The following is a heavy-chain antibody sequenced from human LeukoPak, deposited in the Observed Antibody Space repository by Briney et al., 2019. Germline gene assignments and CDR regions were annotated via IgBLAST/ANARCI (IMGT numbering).Heavy chain of an antibody. V-gene: IGHV4-39*01. CDR1: GGSISSSSYY. D-gene: IGHD6-13*01. J-gene: IGHJ6*02. CDR3: GTVIAAAGTNYYYYGMDV. CDR2: IYYSGST. Sequence: SETLSLTCTVSGGSISSSSYYWGWLRQPPGKGLEWIGSIYYSGSTYYNPSLKSRVTISVDTSKNQFSLKLSSVTAADTAVYYCGTVIAAAGTNYYYYGMDVWGQGTTVTVSS.